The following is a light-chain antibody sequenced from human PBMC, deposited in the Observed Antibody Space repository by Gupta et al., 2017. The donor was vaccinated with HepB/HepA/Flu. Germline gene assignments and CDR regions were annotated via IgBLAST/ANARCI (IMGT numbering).Light chain of an antibody. Sequence: DIHLTQSLSSVPASVGDRVTNTCRASQPISSHLGWYQQKPGKAPELLISGATTLQRGVPSRFIGSGSGTDFTLTISSLLPEDSATYYCQQFNSYPLTFGQGTRLEIK. V-gene: IGKV1-12*01. CDR2: GAT. J-gene: IGKJ5*01. CDR3: QQFNSYPLT. CDR1: QPISSH.